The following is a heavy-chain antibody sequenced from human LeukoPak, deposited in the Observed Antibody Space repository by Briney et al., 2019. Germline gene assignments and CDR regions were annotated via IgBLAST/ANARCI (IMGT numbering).Heavy chain of an antibody. Sequence: GASVKVSCKASGGTFSSYAISWVRQAPGQGLEWMGGIIPIFGTANYAQKFQGRVTITADEYTSTAYMEMSSLRSEDTAVYYCARVGEVYQLLLGSFDYWGQGTLVTVSS. V-gene: IGHV1-69*01. CDR3: ARVGEVYQLLLGSFDY. CDR2: IIPIFGTA. J-gene: IGHJ4*02. CDR1: GGTFSSYA. D-gene: IGHD2-2*01.